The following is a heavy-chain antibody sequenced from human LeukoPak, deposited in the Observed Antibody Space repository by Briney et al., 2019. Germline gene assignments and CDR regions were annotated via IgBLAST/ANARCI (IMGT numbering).Heavy chain of an antibody. CDR2: XXXRXSNL. CDR1: XXXXXXXX. Sequence: GGSLRLSCAASXXXXXXXXXXGCXXXXXKXXXXXXXXXXRXSNLYYAHSVKGRFTISRENAKNSLYLQMPSLRAEDTAVYSCARVGTYCSSTSCYPQPDYWGQGNLVTVSS. V-gene: IGHV3-21*01. J-gene: IGHJ4*02. D-gene: IGHD2-2*01. CDR3: ARVGTYCSSTSCYPQPDY.